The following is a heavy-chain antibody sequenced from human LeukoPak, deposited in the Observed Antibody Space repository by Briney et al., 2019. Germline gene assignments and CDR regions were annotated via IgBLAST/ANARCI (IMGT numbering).Heavy chain of an antibody. CDR2: VYYSGST. Sequence: SETLSLTCTVSGGSIRSYYWSWIRQPPGKGLEWIGDVYYSGSTNYNPPLKSRVTISVDTPKNQFSLKLSSVTAADTAVYYCARKYYYDSSGYYYAFGYWGQGTLVTVSS. CDR3: ARKYYYDSSGYYYAFGY. D-gene: IGHD3-22*01. J-gene: IGHJ4*02. V-gene: IGHV4-59*01. CDR1: GGSIRSYY.